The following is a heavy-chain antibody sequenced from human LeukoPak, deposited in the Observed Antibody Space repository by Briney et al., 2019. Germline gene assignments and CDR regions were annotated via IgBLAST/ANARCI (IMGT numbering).Heavy chain of an antibody. D-gene: IGHD6-19*01. CDR2: ISGSGISA. CDR3: AKYRSGWASFDY. V-gene: IGHV3-23*01. CDR1: GLTFSNYA. Sequence: GGSLRLSCAASGLTFSNYAMSWVHQAPGKGLEWVSAISGSGISAYYADSVKGRFSISRDNSKNTVYLQMSSLRAEDTAVYYCAKYRSGWASFDYWGQGTLVTVSS. J-gene: IGHJ4*02.